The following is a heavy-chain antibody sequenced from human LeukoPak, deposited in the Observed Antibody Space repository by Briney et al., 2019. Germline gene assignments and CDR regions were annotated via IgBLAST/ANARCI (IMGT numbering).Heavy chain of an antibody. CDR2: RSYDGSNK. V-gene: IGHV3-30*19. CDR1: GFTFSSYG. D-gene: IGHD6-19*01. J-gene: IGHJ4*02. Sequence: GGSLRLSCAASGFTFSSYGMHWVRQAPGKGLEWVAVRSYDGSNKYYADSVKGRFTISRDNSKNTLYLQMNSLRAEDTAVYYCARDSLPIAVAGPFDYWGQGTLVTVSS. CDR3: ARDSLPIAVAGPFDY.